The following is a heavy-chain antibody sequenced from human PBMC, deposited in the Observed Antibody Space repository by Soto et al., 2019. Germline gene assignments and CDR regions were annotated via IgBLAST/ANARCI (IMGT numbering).Heavy chain of an antibody. CDR1: GGSFSGYY. J-gene: IGHJ4*02. V-gene: IGHV4-34*01. D-gene: IGHD3-10*01. Sequence: KPSETLSLTCAVYGGSFSGYYWSWIRQPPGKGLEWIGEINHSGSTNYNPSLKSRVTISVDTSKNQFSLKLSSVTAADTAVYYCARGVYYGSGSYPRRAFDYWGQGTLVTVSS. CDR2: INHSGST. CDR3: ARGVYYGSGSYPRRAFDY.